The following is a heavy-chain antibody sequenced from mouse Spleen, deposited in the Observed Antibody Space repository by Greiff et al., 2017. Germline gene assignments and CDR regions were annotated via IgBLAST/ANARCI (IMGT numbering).Heavy chain of an antibody. CDR3: ARPRQLGAWFAY. J-gene: IGHJ3*01. CDR1: GYTFTDYY. V-gene: IGHV1-26*01. CDR2: INPNNGGT. D-gene: IGHD3-2*01. Sequence: EVQLQQSGPELVKPGASVKISCKASGYTFTDYYMNWVKQSHGKSLEWIGDINPNNGGTSYNQKFKGKATLTVDKSSSTAYMELRSLTSEDSAVYYCARPRQLGAWFAYWGQGTLVTVSA.